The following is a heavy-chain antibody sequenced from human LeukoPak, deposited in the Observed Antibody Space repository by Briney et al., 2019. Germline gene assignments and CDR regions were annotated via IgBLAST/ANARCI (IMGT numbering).Heavy chain of an antibody. D-gene: IGHD3-10*01. CDR3: AKFRDGSVRYSAEYYYGMDV. CDR1: GGTFSSYA. J-gene: IGHJ6*02. V-gene: IGHV1-69*13. Sequence: EASVKVSCRASGGTFSSYAISWVRQAPGQGLEWMGGIIPIFGTANYAQKFQGRVTITADESTSTAYMELSSLRSEDTAVYYCAKFRDGSVRYSAEYYYGMDVWGQGTTVTVSS. CDR2: IIPIFGTA.